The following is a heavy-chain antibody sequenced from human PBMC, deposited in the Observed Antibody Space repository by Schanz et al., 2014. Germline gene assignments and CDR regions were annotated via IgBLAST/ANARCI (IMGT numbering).Heavy chain of an antibody. Sequence: QVQLVESGGGVVQPGRSLRLSCAAYGFTLSSYAMHWVRQAPGKGLEWVAVISYDGSNKYYADSVKGRFTISRDNSKNTLYLQTNSLRAEDTAVYYCAKQIHYDILTVTRNWGQGTLVTVSS. V-gene: IGHV3-30-3*01. CDR3: AKQIHYDILTVTRN. D-gene: IGHD3-9*01. CDR2: ISYDGSNK. J-gene: IGHJ4*02. CDR1: GFTLSSYA.